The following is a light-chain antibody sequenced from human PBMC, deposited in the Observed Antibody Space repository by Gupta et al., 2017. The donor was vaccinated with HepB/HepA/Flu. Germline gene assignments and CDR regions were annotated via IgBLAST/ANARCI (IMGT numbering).Light chain of an antibody. CDR1: QSVRSY. Sequence: IVLTHSPATLSLSPWERATLSCTPSQSVRSYLARYQQKPGQAPSLLIYAAFERAAGIPARFSGSGTGAXISLTIXSREPEDFAFYYCQQRGNWPWTFGXGTKVEVK. CDR3: QQRGNWPWT. J-gene: IGKJ1*01. CDR2: AAF. V-gene: IGKV3-11*01.